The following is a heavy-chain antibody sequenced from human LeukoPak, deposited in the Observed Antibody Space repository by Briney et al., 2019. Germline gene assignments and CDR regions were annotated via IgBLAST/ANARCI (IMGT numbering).Heavy chain of an antibody. CDR1: GYSFSNYW. D-gene: IGHD3-9*01. V-gene: IGHV5-51*01. CDR2: IWPGDSDT. J-gene: IGHJ4*02. Sequence: GESLKISCKGSGYSFSNYWIGWVRQMPGKGLEWMGIIWPGDSDTRYSPSFQGQVAISVDKSISTAYLQWSSLKASDTAIYYCARQYYDVLTGFYIHFDYWGQGTLVTVSS. CDR3: ARQYYDVLTGFYIHFDY.